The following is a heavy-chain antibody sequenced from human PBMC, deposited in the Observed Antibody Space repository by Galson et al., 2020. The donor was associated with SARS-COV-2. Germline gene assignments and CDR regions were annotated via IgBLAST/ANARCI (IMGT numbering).Heavy chain of an antibody. J-gene: IGHJ4*02. D-gene: IGHD3-10*01. CDR3: AKDRRWFGELQKGGYFDY. Sequence: GGSLRLSCAASGFTFSSYAMSWVRQAPGKGLEWVSAISGSGGSTYYADSVKGRFTISRDNSKNTLYLQMNSLRAEDTAVYYCAKDRRWFGELQKGGYFDYWGQGTLVTVSS. V-gene: IGHV3-23*01. CDR1: GFTFSSYA. CDR2: ISGSGGST.